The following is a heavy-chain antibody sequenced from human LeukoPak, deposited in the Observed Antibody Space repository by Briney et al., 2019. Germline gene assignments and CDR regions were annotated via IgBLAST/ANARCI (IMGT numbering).Heavy chain of an antibody. CDR3: AKNGDRGAYCTGGTCYPYFYYYMDV. CDR1: GFTFSNYW. J-gene: IGHJ6*03. CDR2: LYADGNSI. D-gene: IGHD2-15*01. V-gene: IGHV3-74*01. Sequence: GGSLRLSCAASGFTFSNYWMHWVRQAPGKGLVWVSRLYADGNSITYADSVRGRFTISRDNSKNTLYLQMNSLRAEDTAIYYCAKNGDRGAYCTGGTCYPYFYYYMDVWGKGTTVTI.